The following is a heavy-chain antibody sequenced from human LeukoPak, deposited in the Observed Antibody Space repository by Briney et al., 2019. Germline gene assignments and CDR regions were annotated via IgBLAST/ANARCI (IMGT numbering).Heavy chain of an antibody. J-gene: IGHJ4*02. CDR3: ARGIMITFGGVIVEYYFDY. Sequence: PSETLSLTCTVSGYSISSGFYWGWIRQPPGKGLEWIGSIYHRGSTYYNPSLKSRVTMSVDTSKNQFSLKLSSVTAADTAVYYCARGIMITFGGVIVEYYFDYWGQGTLVTVSS. V-gene: IGHV4-38-2*02. D-gene: IGHD3-16*02. CDR1: GYSISSGFY. CDR2: IYHRGST.